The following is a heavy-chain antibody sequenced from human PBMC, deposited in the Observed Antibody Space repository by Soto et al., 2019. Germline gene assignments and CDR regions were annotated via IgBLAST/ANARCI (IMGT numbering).Heavy chain of an antibody. Sequence: QVQLQESGPGLVKPSETLSLTCTVSGGSISSYYWSWLRQSPGKRLEWIGYIHYSGITKYNPSLKSRVTTSLDTSKTQFSLKLSSVTAADSAVYYCARHPGASFDYWGQGTLVTVSS. CDR1: GGSISSYY. D-gene: IGHD7-27*01. CDR3: ARHPGASFDY. CDR2: IHYSGIT. J-gene: IGHJ4*02. V-gene: IGHV4-59*01.